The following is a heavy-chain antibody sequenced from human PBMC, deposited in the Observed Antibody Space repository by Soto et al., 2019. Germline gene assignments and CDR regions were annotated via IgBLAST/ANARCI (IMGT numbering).Heavy chain of an antibody. CDR1: GYTLTELS. V-gene: IGHV1-24*01. CDR3: ATWGPMYYYDSSATGRAFDI. D-gene: IGHD3-22*01. J-gene: IGHJ3*02. Sequence: ASVKVSCKVSGYTLTELSMHWVRQAPGKGLEWMGGFDPEDGETIYAQKFQGRVTMTEGTSTDTAYMELSSLRSEDTAVYYCATWGPMYYYDSSATGRAFDIWGQGTMVTVSS. CDR2: FDPEDGET.